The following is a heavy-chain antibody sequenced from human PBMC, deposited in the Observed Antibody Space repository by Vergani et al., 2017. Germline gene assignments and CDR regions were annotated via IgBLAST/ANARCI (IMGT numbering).Heavy chain of an antibody. V-gene: IGHV2-26*01. J-gene: IGHJ4*02. CDR2: IFSNDVK. D-gene: IGHD5-24*01. CDR1: GISLSNARMG. CDR3: ARAGDAYTNYDY. Sequence: QVTLKESGPVLMKPTETLTLTCTVSGISLSNARMGVSWIRQPPGKALEWLAHIFSNDVKSYSTSLKSRLTISKDTSKSQVVLTMTNVDPVDTATYYCARAGDAYTNYDYWGRGTLVTVSS.